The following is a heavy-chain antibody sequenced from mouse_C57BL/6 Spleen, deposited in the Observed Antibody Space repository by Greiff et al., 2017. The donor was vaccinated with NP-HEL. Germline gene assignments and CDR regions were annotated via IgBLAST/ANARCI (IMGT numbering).Heavy chain of an antibody. CDR3: ARGSPYYAMDY. CDR2: IYPGDGDT. CDR1: GYAFSSYW. J-gene: IGHJ4*01. V-gene: IGHV1-80*01. Sequence: VQLQQSGAELVKPGASVKISCKASGYAFSSYWMNWVKQRPGKGLEWIGQIYPGDGDTNYNGKFKGKATLTADKSSSTAYMQLSSLTSEDSAVYFCARGSPYYAMDYWGQGTSVTVSS.